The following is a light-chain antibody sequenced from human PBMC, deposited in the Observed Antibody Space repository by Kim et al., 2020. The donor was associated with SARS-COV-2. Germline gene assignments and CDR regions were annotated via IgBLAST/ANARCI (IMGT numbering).Light chain of an antibody. CDR1: QSVAST. J-gene: IGKJ5*01. V-gene: IGKV3-15*01. Sequence: SRGERSTLTCTASQSVASTLAVYPQKPGQAPRLLIYDASTRATGLPARFSGSGSGTEFTLTISSLQSEDFAVYHCQQYNNWPPITFGQGTRREIK. CDR2: DAS. CDR3: QQYNNWPPIT.